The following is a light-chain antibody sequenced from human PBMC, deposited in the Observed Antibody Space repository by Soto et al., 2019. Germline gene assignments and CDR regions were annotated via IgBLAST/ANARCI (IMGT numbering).Light chain of an antibody. CDR1: QSISTW. Sequence: DIQMTQSPSTLSASVGDRVTITCRASQSISTWLAWYQQRPGKAPKLLIYDASRVESGGPSRISGSGSGTDFTLTISSLQPDDFATYYCQQYNTYPWTFGQGTKVEIK. V-gene: IGKV1-5*01. J-gene: IGKJ1*01. CDR3: QQYNTYPWT. CDR2: DAS.